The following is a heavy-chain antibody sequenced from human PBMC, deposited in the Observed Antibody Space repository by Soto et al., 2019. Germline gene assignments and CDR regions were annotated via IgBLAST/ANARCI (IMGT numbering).Heavy chain of an antibody. J-gene: IGHJ4*02. V-gene: IGHV3-23*01. CDR3: AKDPYPQLGCCLDY. D-gene: IGHD2-8*01. CDR1: GFTFSSYA. CDR2: ISGSGGST. Sequence: EVQLLESGGGLVQPGGSLRLSCAASGFTFSSYAMSWVRQAPGKGLEWVSAISGSGGSTYYADSVKGRFTISRDNSKNTLYLQMNSLRAEDTAVYYSAKDPYPQLGCCLDYWGQGTLVTVSS.